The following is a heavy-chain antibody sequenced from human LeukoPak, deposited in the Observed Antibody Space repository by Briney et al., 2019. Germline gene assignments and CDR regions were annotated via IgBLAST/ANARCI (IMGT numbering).Heavy chain of an antibody. J-gene: IGHJ3*02. V-gene: IGHV3-23*01. CDR1: GFTFSSYA. CDR3: AKLSSSWFGAFDI. CDR2: ISGSGGST. Sequence: PGGSLGLSCAASGFTFSSYAMSWVRQAPGKGLEWISAISGSGGSTYYADSVKGRFTISRDNSKNTLYLQMNSLRAEDTAVYYCAKLSSSWFGAFDIWGQGTMVTVSS. D-gene: IGHD6-13*01.